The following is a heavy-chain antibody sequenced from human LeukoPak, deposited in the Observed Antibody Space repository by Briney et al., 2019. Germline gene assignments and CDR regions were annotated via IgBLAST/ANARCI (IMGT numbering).Heavy chain of an antibody. CDR2: IYSGGTT. Sequence: GGSLRLSCAASGFTVSSNYMSWVRQAPGKGLEWVSVIYSGGTTYYADSVKGRFTISRDNSKNTLYLQMNSLRAEDTAVYYCARVLSSWGPGYFDNWGQGTLVTVSS. D-gene: IGHD6-13*01. V-gene: IGHV3-53*01. J-gene: IGHJ4*02. CDR1: GFTVSSNY. CDR3: ARVLSSWGPGYFDN.